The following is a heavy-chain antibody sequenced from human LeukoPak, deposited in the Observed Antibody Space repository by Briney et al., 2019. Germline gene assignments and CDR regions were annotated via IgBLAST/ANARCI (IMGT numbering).Heavy chain of an antibody. Sequence: GGSLRLSCAASGFTFSSYWMSWVRQAPGKGLEWVSGISGSGASTYYAASVKGRFTISRDNSKNMVYLQMNSLRAEDTALYYCARSGTNYYYYYMDIWGKGTTVTVSS. CDR2: ISGSGAST. CDR1: GFTFSSYW. CDR3: ARSGTNYYYYYMDI. V-gene: IGHV3-23*01. J-gene: IGHJ6*03. D-gene: IGHD1-26*01.